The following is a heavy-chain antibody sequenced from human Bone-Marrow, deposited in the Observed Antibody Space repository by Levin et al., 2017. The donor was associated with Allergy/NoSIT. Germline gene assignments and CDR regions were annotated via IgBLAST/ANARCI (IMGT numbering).Heavy chain of an antibody. CDR3: AKDMSGDGSYFAY. J-gene: IGHJ4*02. D-gene: IGHD5-24*01. CDR2: ITWNRGNK. V-gene: IGHV3-9*01. Sequence: GGSLRLSCAASGFNIDDYAMHWVRQVPGKGLEWVSGITWNRGNKDYADSVKGRFTISRDNAKNSLYLQMNSLRIEDTAFYYCAKDMSGDGSYFAYWGQGTLVTVSS. CDR1: GFNIDDYA.